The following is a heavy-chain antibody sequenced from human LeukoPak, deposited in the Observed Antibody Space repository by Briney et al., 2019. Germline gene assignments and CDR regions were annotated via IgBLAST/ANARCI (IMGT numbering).Heavy chain of an antibody. CDR1: GFTFSSYS. Sequence: GGSLRLSCAASGFTFSSYSMNWVRQAPGKGLEWVSYISSSSSTIYYADSVKGRFTISRDNAKNSLYLQMNSLRAEDTAVYYCARTPYKHSGYDFVVYFDYWGQGTLVTVSS. V-gene: IGHV3-48*01. CDR2: ISSSSSTI. J-gene: IGHJ4*02. CDR3: ARTPYKHSGYDFVVYFDY. D-gene: IGHD5-12*01.